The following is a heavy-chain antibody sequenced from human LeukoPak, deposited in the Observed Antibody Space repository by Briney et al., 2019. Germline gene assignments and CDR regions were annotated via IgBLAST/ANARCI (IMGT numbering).Heavy chain of an antibody. D-gene: IGHD2-21*02. V-gene: IGHV3-30*18. J-gene: IGHJ4*02. CDR3: AKDRLIVVVTATDY. Sequence: GESLRLSCAASGFTFSSYGMHWVRQAPGKGLEWVAVISYDGSNKYYADSVKGRFTISRDNSKNTLYLQMNSLRAEDTAVYYCAKDRLIVVVTATDYWGQGTLVTVSS. CDR1: GFTFSSYG. CDR2: ISYDGSNK.